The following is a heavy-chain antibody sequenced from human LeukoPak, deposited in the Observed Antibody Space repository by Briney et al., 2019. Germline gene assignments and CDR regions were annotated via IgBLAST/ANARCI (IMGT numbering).Heavy chain of an antibody. V-gene: IGHV1-2*04. Sequence: ASVKVSCKASGYSFNTYYMNWVRQAPGQGLEWMGWINPNSGGTNYAQKFQGWVTMTRDTSISTAYMELSRLRSDDTAVYYCARENSSGALGYWGQGTLVTVSS. D-gene: IGHD6-19*01. CDR1: GYSFNTYY. CDR2: INPNSGGT. J-gene: IGHJ4*02. CDR3: ARENSSGALGY.